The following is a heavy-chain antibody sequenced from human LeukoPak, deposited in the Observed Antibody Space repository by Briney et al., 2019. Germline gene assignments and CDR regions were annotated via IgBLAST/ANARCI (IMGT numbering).Heavy chain of an antibody. V-gene: IGHV4-34*01. CDR1: GGSFSGYY. CDR2: IYYSGST. J-gene: IGHJ5*02. CDR3: ARRDSSSWYGGFDP. D-gene: IGHD6-13*01. Sequence: SETLSLTCAVYGGSFSGYYWGWIRQPPGKGLEWIGSIYYSGSTYYNPSLKSRVTISVDTSKNQFSLKLSSVTAADTAVYYCARRDSSSWYGGFDPWGQGTLVTVSS.